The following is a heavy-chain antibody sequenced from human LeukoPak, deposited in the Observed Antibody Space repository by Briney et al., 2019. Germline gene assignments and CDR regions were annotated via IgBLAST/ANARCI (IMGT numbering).Heavy chain of an antibody. D-gene: IGHD6-13*01. CDR1: GFTFSNAW. CDR3: TIDGSPTRTSRWYGYFDY. CDR2: IKSKTDGGTT. Sequence: GGSLRLSCAASGFTFSNAWMSWVRQAPGKGLEWVGRIKSKTDGGTTDYAAPVNGRFGISRDDSRNTVFLQMNSLKTEDTAVYYCTIDGSPTRTSRWYGYFDYWGQGTLVTVSS. V-gene: IGHV3-15*01. J-gene: IGHJ4*02.